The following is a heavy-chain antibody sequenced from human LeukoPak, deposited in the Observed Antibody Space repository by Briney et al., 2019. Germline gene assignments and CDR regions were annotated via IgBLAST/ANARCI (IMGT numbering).Heavy chain of an antibody. CDR2: IYYSGST. CDR1: GGSISSRSYY. Sequence: PSETLSLTCTVSGGSISSRSYYWGWIRQPPGKGLEWIGSIYYSGSTYYNPSLKSRVTISVDTSKNQFSLKLNSVTAADTAVCYCARRYDYWSGYGPDDAFETWGQGTMVTVSS. D-gene: IGHD3-3*01. CDR3: ARRYDYWSGYGPDDAFET. J-gene: IGHJ3*02. V-gene: IGHV4-39*01.